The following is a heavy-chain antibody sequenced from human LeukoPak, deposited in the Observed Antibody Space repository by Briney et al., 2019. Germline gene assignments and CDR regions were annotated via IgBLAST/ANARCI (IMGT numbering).Heavy chain of an antibody. J-gene: IGHJ1*01. CDR1: GYTFTDYY. D-gene: IGHD3-10*01. CDR2: VKPNSGGT. Sequence: GASVKVSCKASGYTFTDYYILWVRQAPGQGLEWMGWVKPNSGGTYYAQKFQGRVTVTRETSISTAYIEVSRLRSDDTAVYYCARGGYASRELVQHWGQGTLVTVSS. CDR3: ARGGYASRELVQH. V-gene: IGHV1-2*02.